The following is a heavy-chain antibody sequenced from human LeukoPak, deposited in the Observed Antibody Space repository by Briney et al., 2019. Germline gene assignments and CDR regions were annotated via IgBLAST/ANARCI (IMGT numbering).Heavy chain of an antibody. CDR2: IYYSGST. V-gene: IGHV4-39*01. CDR3: ARLGAGDSSGYYLGLYYFDY. CDR1: GGSISSSSYS. D-gene: IGHD3-22*01. J-gene: IGHJ4*02. Sequence: NPSETLSLTCTVSGGSISSSSYSWGWIRQPPGKGLEWIGTIYYSGSTYYNPSLKSRVTISVDTSKNQFSLKLSSVTAADTAVYYCARLGAGDSSGYYLGLYYFDYWGQGTLVTVSS.